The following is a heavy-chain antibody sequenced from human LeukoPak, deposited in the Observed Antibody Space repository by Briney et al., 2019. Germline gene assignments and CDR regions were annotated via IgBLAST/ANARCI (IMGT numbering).Heavy chain of an antibody. V-gene: IGHV3-43D*03. J-gene: IGHJ4*02. CDR3: AKGDTSSGYYDY. CDR1: GFTFDDYA. Sequence: GGSLRLACAASGFTFDDYAMHWVRQAPGKGLEWVSLISWDGGSTYYADSVKGRFTISRDNSKNSLYLQMNSLRAEDTALYYCAKGDTSSGYYDYWGQGTLVTVSS. CDR2: ISWDGGST. D-gene: IGHD3-22*01.